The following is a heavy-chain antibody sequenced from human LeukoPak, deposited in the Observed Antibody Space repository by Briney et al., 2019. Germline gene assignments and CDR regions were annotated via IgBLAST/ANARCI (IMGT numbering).Heavy chain of an antibody. Sequence: PSETLSLTRSVSGGSISSYYWTWIRQPPGKGLEWIGYIYYSGRTNYNPSLKSRLSMSVDTSKNQFSLNLTSVTAADTAVYYCVRDYGDYLTDYWGQGTLVTVSS. CDR2: IYYSGRT. D-gene: IGHD4-17*01. CDR3: VRDYGDYLTDY. CDR1: GGSISSYY. J-gene: IGHJ4*02. V-gene: IGHV4-59*08.